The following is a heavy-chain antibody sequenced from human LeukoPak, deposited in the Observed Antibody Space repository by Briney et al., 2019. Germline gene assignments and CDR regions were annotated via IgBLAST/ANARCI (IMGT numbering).Heavy chain of an antibody. V-gene: IGHV4-38-2*02. D-gene: IGHD3-10*01. CDR3: AGSYGSGSYYNDFDY. Sequence: PSETLSLTCTVSSYSISRGYYWGWIRQSPGRGLEWIGNIHHGGSTSYNPSLKSRVTISLDMSKNQFSLKLNSVTAADTAVYYCAGSYGSGSYYNDFDYWGQGTLVTVSS. CDR1: SYSISRGYY. CDR2: IHHGGST. J-gene: IGHJ4*02.